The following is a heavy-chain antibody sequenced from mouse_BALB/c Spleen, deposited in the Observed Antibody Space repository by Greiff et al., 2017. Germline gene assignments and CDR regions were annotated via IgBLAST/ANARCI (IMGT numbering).Heavy chain of an antibody. V-gene: IGHV8-12*01. D-gene: IGHD2-3*01. CDR1: GFSLSTSGMG. J-gene: IGHJ4*01. Sequence: QVTLKESGPGILQPSQTLSLTCSFSGFSLSTSGMGVSWIRQPSGKGLEWLAHIYWDDDKRYNPSLKSRLTISKDTSRNQVFLKITSVDTADTATYYCARREIYYAMDYWGQGTSVTVSS. CDR2: IYWDDDK. CDR3: ARREIYYAMDY.